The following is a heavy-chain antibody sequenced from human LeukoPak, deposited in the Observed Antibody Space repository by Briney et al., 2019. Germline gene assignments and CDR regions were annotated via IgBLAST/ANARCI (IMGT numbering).Heavy chain of an antibody. V-gene: IGHV4-39*07. CDR2: IYDNGNT. J-gene: IGHJ6*03. Sequence: PSETLSLTCTVSGASVTSTGYCWAWLRQPPGKGLEWIGSIYDNGNTYYNPPLTSRVTLSLDTSKNQFSLKLSSVTAADTAVYYCAREDYAFNSYMDFWGKGTTVTVSS. D-gene: IGHD3-16*01. CDR3: AREDYAFNSYMDF. CDR1: GASVTSTGYC.